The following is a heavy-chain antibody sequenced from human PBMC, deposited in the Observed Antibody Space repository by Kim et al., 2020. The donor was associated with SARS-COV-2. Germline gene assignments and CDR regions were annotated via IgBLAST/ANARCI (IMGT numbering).Heavy chain of an antibody. D-gene: IGHD3-10*01. Sequence: SVKVSCKASGGTFSSYAISWVRQAPGQGLEWMGGIIPIFGTANYAQKFQGRVTITADESTSTAYMELSSLRSEATAVYYCARDFGGPGWFDPWGQGTLVPASS. J-gene: IGHJ5*02. V-gene: IGHV1-69*13. CDR2: IIPIFGTA. CDR1: GGTFSSYA. CDR3: ARDFGGPGWFDP.